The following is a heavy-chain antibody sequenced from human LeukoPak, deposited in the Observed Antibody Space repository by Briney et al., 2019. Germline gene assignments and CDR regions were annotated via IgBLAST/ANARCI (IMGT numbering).Heavy chain of an antibody. Sequence: GASVKVSCKASGYTFTSYGISCVRQAPGQGLEWVGWIRGDNGDTNYAQKLQGRVTMTADTSTSTAYMELRSLGSDGTAVYYCARVGLLTGYYFFDYWGQGTLVTVSS. CDR2: IRGDNGDT. J-gene: IGHJ4*02. CDR1: GYTFTSYG. V-gene: IGHV1-18*01. D-gene: IGHD3-9*01. CDR3: ARVGLLTGYYFFDY.